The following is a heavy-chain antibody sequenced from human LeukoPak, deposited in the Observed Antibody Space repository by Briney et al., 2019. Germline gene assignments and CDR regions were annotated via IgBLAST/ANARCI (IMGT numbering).Heavy chain of an antibody. CDR2: IWYDGSDK. V-gene: IGHV3-33*01. Sequence: GRSLILSCAASGFTFSSYGMHWVRPAPGKGLEWVAVIWYDGSDKYDADSVKGRFTISRDNSKSTLYLQMSSLRAADTAVYYCARTNLFVDTAVNDAFDVWGQGTMVIVSS. CDR1: GFTFSSYG. CDR3: ARTNLFVDTAVNDAFDV. J-gene: IGHJ3*01. D-gene: IGHD5-18*01.